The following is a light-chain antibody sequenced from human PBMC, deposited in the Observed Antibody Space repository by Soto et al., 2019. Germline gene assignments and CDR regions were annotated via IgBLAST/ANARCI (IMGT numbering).Light chain of an antibody. Sequence: SYELTQPPSVSLAPGQTARISCGGDNVGSKGVHWYQQKPGQAPVLVVYANTDRPSGIPERFSGSNSGNTATLTISRVGAGDEADYYCQVWDSSSDQYVFGTGTKVTV. V-gene: IGLV3-21*02. CDR1: NVGSKG. CDR2: ANT. J-gene: IGLJ1*01. CDR3: QVWDSSSDQYV.